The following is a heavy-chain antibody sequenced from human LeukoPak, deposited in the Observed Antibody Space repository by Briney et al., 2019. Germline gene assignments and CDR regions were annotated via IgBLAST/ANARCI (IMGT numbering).Heavy chain of an antibody. V-gene: IGHV3-21*01. Sequence: PGGSLRLSCAASGFTFSSYGIHWVRQAPGKGLEWVSYISTSSTYIYDADSVKGRFTIARDNAKNSLYLQMNSLRAEDTAVYYCARDGGDYPNKNLDYGGQGTLVTVSS. CDR2: ISTSSTYI. J-gene: IGHJ4*02. D-gene: IGHD4-17*01. CDR3: ARDGGDYPNKNLDY. CDR1: GFTFSSYG.